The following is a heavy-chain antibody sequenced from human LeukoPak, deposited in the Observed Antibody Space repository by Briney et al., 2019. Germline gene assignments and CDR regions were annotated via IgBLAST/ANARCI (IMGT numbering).Heavy chain of an antibody. CDR3: AKGDYYGSGSTFKNGMDV. J-gene: IGHJ6*02. V-gene: IGHV3-23*01. Sequence: GGSLRLSCAASGFTFSSYAMSWVRQAPGKGLEWVSAVTASAGNTYYADSVKGRFTISRDNSKNTLYLQVNSLRAEDTAVYYCAKGDYYGSGSTFKNGMDVWGQGTTVTVCS. CDR2: VTASAGNT. D-gene: IGHD3-10*01. CDR1: GFTFSSYA.